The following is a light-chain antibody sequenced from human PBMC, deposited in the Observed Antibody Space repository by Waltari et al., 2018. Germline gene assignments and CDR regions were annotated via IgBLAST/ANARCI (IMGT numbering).Light chain of an antibody. J-gene: IGLJ3*02. CDR2: KDT. Sequence: SYELTQPPSMSVSPGQTARITCSGDAFSTQYGYWYQQKPGQAPVLMIYKDTERPSGIPERVSGSSSGTTLTLTISGAQAEDEADYYCQSSDSSGTYVVFGGGTKLTV. CDR1: AFSTQY. CDR3: QSSDSSGTYVV. V-gene: IGLV3-25*03.